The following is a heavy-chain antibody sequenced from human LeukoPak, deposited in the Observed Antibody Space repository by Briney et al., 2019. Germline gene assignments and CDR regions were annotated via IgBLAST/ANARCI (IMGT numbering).Heavy chain of an antibody. V-gene: IGHV1-2*06. J-gene: IGHJ4*02. CDR1: GYTFTSYD. CDR3: ARGYSSSWLDY. CDR2: INPNSGGT. Sequence: GASVKVSCKASGYTFTSYDISWVRQAPGQGLEWMGRINPNSGGTKYAQKFQGRVTTTTDTSINTAYLELSRLRSDDTAVYYCARGYSSSWLDYWGQGTLVTVSS. D-gene: IGHD6-13*01.